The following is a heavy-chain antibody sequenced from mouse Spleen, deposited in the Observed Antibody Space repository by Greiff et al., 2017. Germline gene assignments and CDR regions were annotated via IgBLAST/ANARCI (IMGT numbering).Heavy chain of an antibody. D-gene: IGHD4-1*01. CDR3: ARLTVGYWYFDV. CDR2: ISNLAYSI. Sequence: DVQLVESGGGLVKPGGTLKISCAASGFTFSDYGMAWVRQAPGKGPEWVAFISNLAYSIYYADTVTGRFTISRENAKNTLYLKISSLKSEDTAMYYCARLTVGYWYFDVWGAGTTVTVSS. J-gene: IGHJ1*01. V-gene: IGHV5-15*01. CDR1: GFTFSDYG.